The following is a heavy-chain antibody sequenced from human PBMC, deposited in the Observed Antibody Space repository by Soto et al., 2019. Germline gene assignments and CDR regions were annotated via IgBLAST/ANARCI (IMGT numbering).Heavy chain of an antibody. Sequence: ASVKLSCKASGYAFTSYARHCARQAPGQRLEWMGWINAGNGNTKYSQKFQGRVTITRDTSASTAYMELSSLRSEDTAVYYCAIDLRSSSSGRWFYYGMGVWGEGSTVTGSS. J-gene: IGHJ6*04. D-gene: IGHD6-6*01. V-gene: IGHV1-3*01. CDR1: GYAFTSYA. CDR3: AIDLRSSSSGRWFYYGMGV. CDR2: INAGNGNT.